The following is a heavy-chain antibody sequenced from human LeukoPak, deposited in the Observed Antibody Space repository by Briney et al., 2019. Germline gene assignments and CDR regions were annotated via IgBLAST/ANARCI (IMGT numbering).Heavy chain of an antibody. D-gene: IGHD5-12*01. CDR3: AIRALSGYVY. V-gene: IGHV3-48*02. Sequence: SGGSLRLSCAASGFSFSSYSMNWVRQAPGKGLEWVSYISGSSSIIYYADSVKGRFAISRDNAKNSLYLQMNSLRHEDTAVYYCAIRALSGYVYWGPGTLVTVSS. CDR1: GFSFSSYS. CDR2: ISGSSSII. J-gene: IGHJ4*02.